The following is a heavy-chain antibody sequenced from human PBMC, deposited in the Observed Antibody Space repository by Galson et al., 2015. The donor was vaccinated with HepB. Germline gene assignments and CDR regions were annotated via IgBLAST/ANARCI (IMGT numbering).Heavy chain of an antibody. CDR3: TRAYYSNLFYYCMDV. V-gene: IGHV3-73*01. CDR1: GFTFSDTA. D-gene: IGHD4-11*01. J-gene: IGHJ6*03. Sequence: SLRLSCAASGFTFSDTAMHWVRQASGKGLEWVGRIRSAANGYATASAASLKGRFIVSRDDSKNTAYLQMNSLKTEDTAVYYCTRAYYSNLFYYCMDVWGKGTTVTVSS. CDR2: IRSAANGYAT.